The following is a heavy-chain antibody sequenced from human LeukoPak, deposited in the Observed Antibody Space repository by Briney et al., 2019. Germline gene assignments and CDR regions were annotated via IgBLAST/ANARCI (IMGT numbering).Heavy chain of an antibody. D-gene: IGHD2-2*01. CDR1: GYSIAGYY. V-gene: IGHV1-2*02. Sequence: ASVKVSCKASGYSIAGYYLHWVRQAPGHGLEWMGWINPNSGGTNYAQKFQGRVTMTRDTSISTAYMELRRLRSDDTAVYYCARTFVVAAARYFDYWGQGTLVTVSS. CDR3: ARTFVVAAARYFDY. J-gene: IGHJ4*02. CDR2: INPNSGGT.